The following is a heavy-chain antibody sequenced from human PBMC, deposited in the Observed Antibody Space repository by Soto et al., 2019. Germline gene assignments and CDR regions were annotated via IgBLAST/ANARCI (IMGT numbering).Heavy chain of an antibody. D-gene: IGHD3-3*01. CDR3: ASRGNYDFWSGCYNGWFDP. CDR2: IYHSGST. V-gene: IGHV4-4*02. CDR1: GGFISSSNW. J-gene: IGHJ5*02. Sequence: QVQLQESGPGLVKPSGTLSLTCAVSGGFISSSNWWSWVRQPPGKGLEWIGEIYHSGSTNYNPSLRSRVTISVDKSKHQFSMKLSSVTAADTAVYYCASRGNYDFWSGCYNGWFDPWVQGTLVTVSS.